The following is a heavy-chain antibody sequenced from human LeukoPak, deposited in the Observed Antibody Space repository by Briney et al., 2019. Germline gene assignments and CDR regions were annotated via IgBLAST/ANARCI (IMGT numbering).Heavy chain of an antibody. CDR1: GFTLSTNA. D-gene: IGHD2-15*01. CDR2: IYSGGNI. V-gene: IGHV3-53*01. CDR3: AGRHCSGGGCYFAGADPFDY. J-gene: IGHJ4*02. Sequence: GSLRLSCLTSGFTLSTNAMSWVRQAPGKGLEWVSVIYSGGNIYYIESVKGRFTISRDPSKNTLYLQMNSLRAEDTAVYFCAGRHCSGGGCYFAGADPFDYWGQGTLVTVSS.